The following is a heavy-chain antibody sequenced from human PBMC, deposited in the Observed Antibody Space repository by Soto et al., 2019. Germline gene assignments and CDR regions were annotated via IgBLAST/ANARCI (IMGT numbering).Heavy chain of an antibody. CDR3: ARYSDASGFAAFDI. CDR1: GYPISNVYY. CDR2: VHHTGSP. Sequence: SETLSLTCAVSGYPISNVYYWGWIWQPPGKGLEWIGSVHHTGSPYYNPSLKSRVTISLDTSKNQFSLKLNSVTASDTAVYYCARYSDASGFAAFDIWGQGTMVTVSS. J-gene: IGHJ3*02. V-gene: IGHV4-38-2*01. D-gene: IGHD3-22*01.